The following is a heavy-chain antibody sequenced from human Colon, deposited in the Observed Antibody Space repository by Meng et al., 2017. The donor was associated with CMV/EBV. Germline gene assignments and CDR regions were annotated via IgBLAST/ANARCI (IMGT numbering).Heavy chain of an antibody. Sequence: SLKISCAASGFTFDDHAMHWVRQVPGKGPEWVAGITWNSGSIDYADSVKGRFTISRDNAKNSLYLQMNSLRAEDTALYYCARGAGRYYDFWTSPNDYWGQGTLVTVSS. D-gene: IGHD3-3*01. CDR1: GFTFDDHA. J-gene: IGHJ4*02. CDR3: ARGAGRYYDFWTSPNDY. CDR2: ITWNSGSI. V-gene: IGHV3-9*01.